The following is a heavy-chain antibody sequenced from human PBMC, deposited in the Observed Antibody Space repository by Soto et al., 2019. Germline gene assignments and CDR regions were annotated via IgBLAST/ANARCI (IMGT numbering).Heavy chain of an antibody. D-gene: IGHD2-8*01. CDR1: GYTFSSYS. Sequence: ASVKVSCKTSGYTFSSYSINWLRQAPGQGLEWMAWISTTSGNTHYAERVQGRVTVTLDKSARTASVEMWGLTSDDTAVYFCARDNGYYDFWGQGTLGT. J-gene: IGHJ4*02. V-gene: IGHV1-18*01. CDR2: ISTTSGNT. CDR3: ARDNGYYDF.